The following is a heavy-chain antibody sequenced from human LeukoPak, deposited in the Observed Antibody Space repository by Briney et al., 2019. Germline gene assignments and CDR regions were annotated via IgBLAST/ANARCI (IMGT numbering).Heavy chain of an antibody. V-gene: IGHV1-8*01. J-gene: IGHJ6*03. CDR2: MNPNSGNT. D-gene: IGHD6-13*01. Sequence: ASVKVSCEASGYTFTSYDINWVRQATGQGLEWMGRMNPNSGNTGYAQKFQGRVTMTRNTSISTAYMELSSLRSKDTAVYYCARVGYSSSWYDYYYYYYYMDVWGKGTTVTISS. CDR1: GYTFTSYD. CDR3: ARVGYSSSWYDYYYYYYYMDV.